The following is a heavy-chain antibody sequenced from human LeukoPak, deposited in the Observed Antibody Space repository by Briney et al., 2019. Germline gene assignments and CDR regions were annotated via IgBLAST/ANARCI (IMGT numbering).Heavy chain of an antibody. CDR1: GFTFSQYC. CDR2: ISGSGGST. CDR3: AKAGYYGSGRNFDY. Sequence: GGSLRLSCAASGFTFSQYCMTWVRQAPGKGLEWVSAISGSGGSTYYADSVKGRFTISRDNSKNTLYLQMNSLRAEDAAVYYCAKAGYYGSGRNFDYWGQGTLVTVSS. D-gene: IGHD3-10*01. V-gene: IGHV3-23*01. J-gene: IGHJ4*02.